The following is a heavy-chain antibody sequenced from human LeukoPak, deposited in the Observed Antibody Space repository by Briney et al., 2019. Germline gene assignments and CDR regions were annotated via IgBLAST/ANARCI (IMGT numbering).Heavy chain of an antibody. CDR3: ARDEDGFDP. V-gene: IGHV4-59*01. Sequence: ASETLSLTCTVSGGSITSFYWSWIRQPPGKGLEWIGYIYYTGSSNYNPSLKSRVTISVDTSKNQFSLKLSSVTAADTAVYYCARDEDGFDPWGQGTLVTVSS. CDR2: IYYTGSS. CDR1: GGSITSFY. J-gene: IGHJ5*02.